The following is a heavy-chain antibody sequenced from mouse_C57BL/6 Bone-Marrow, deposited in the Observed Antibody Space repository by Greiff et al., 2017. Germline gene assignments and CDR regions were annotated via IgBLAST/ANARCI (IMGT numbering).Heavy chain of an antibody. CDR1: GYAFSSYW. CDR2: IYPGDGDT. CDR3: ARRRLLRLDY. J-gene: IGHJ2*01. Sequence: VKLQESGAELVKPGASVKISCTASGYAFSSYWMNWVKQRPGTGLEWIGQIYPGDGDTNYNGKFKGKATLTADKSSSTAYMQLSSLTSEDSAVYFCARRRLLRLDYWGQGTTLTVSS. D-gene: IGHD1-1*01. V-gene: IGHV1-80*01.